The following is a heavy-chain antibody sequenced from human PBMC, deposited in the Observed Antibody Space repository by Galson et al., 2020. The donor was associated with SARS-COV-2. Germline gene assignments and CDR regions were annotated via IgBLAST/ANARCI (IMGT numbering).Heavy chain of an antibody. V-gene: IGHV4-31*03. CDR1: GGSVSSGAYY. CDR3: ARGLRSTSTFDY. D-gene: IGHD6-6*01. CDR2: IYYSGST. Sequence: SETLSLTCTVSGGSVSSGAYYWTWIRQHPGKGLEYIGHIYYSGSTYYNPSLKSRLTMSLSTSENRFSLEVTSMTAADTAVYYCARGLRSTSTFDYWGPGALVTVSS. J-gene: IGHJ4*02.